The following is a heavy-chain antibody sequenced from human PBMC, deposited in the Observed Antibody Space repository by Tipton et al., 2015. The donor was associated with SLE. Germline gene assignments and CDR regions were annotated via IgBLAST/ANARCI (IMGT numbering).Heavy chain of an antibody. D-gene: IGHD6-6*01. CDR3: AKDAGRGSSSGWYFDL. J-gene: IGHJ2*01. CDR2: IRYDGSNK. CDR1: GFTFSSYG. Sequence: SLRLSCAASGFTFSSYGMHWVRQAPGKGLEWVAFIRYDGSNKYYADSVKGRFTISRDNSKNTLYLQMNSLRAEDTAVYYCAKDAGRGSSSGWYFDLWGRGTLVTVSS. V-gene: IGHV3-30*02.